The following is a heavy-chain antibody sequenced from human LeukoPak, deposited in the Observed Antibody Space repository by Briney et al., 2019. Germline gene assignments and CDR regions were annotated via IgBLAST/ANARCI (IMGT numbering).Heavy chain of an antibody. V-gene: IGHV3-21*04. CDR2: ISSSSSYI. Sequence: PGGSLRLSCAASGFTFSSYSMNWVRQAPGKGLEWVSSISSSSSYIYYADSVKGRFTISRDNSKNTLYLQMNSLRAEDTAVYYCARGYRSKGGGNWFDPWGQGTLVTVSS. D-gene: IGHD2-2*02. CDR3: ARGYRSKGGGNWFDP. J-gene: IGHJ5*02. CDR1: GFTFSSYS.